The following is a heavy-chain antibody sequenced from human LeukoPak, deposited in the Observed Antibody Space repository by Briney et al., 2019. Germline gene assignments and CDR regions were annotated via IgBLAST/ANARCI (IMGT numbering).Heavy chain of an antibody. CDR3: AKGGNSRPFDY. D-gene: IGHD3-22*01. V-gene: IGHV3-23*01. Sequence: GGSLRLSCAASGFSFSASSMSWVRQTPGKGLEWVSAISGSGGSTYYADSVKGRFTISRDNSKNTLYLQMNSLRAEDTAVYYCAKGGNSRPFDYWDQGTLVTVSS. J-gene: IGHJ4*02. CDR1: GFSFSASS. CDR2: ISGSGGST.